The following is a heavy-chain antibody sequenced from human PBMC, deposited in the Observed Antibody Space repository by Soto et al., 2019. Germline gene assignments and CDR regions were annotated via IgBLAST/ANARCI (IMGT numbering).Heavy chain of an antibody. CDR1: GFTFSDFG. Sequence: GGSLRLSCAASGFTFSDFGMHWVRQSPGKGLEWVAVISFEGSNKYFAESVKGRFAISRDDSTNTVYLQMNSLRPEDTAVYYCARDLTDYNYEYKFGFWGQGTLVTVS. V-gene: IGHV3-30*03. J-gene: IGHJ4*02. CDR2: ISFEGSNK. CDR3: ARDLTDYNYEYKFGF. D-gene: IGHD4-4*01.